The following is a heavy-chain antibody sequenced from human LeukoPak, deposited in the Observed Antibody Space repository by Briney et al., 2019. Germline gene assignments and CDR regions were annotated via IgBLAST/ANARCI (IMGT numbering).Heavy chain of an antibody. CDR2: IIPIFNTA. CDR3: AIVGAKVTTFSWFDP. D-gene: IGHD4/OR15-4a*01. V-gene: IGHV1-69*13. J-gene: IGHJ5*02. Sequence: SVKVSCKASGGTFSSYGISWVRQAPGQGLEWMGGIIPIFNTANYAQKFQGRVTITADESTSTAYMELSSLRSEDTAVYYCAIVGAKVTTFSWFDPWGQGTLVTVSS. CDR1: GGTFSSYG.